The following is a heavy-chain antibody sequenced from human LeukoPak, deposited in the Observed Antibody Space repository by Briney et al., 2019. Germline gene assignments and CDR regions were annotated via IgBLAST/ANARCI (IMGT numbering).Heavy chain of an antibody. CDR1: GYTFTSYD. V-gene: IGHV1-8*03. CDR2: MNPNSGNT. Sequence: ASVKVSCKASGYTFTSYDINWVRQATGQGLEWMGWMNPNSGNTGYAQKFQGRVTITRNTSISTAYMELSSLRSEDTAVYYCAKASYYYDSSGWVYWGQGTLVTVSS. J-gene: IGHJ4*02. D-gene: IGHD3-22*01. CDR3: AKASYYYDSSGWVY.